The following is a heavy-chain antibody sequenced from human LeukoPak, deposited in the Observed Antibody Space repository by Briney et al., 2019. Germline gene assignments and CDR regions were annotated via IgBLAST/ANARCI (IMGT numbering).Heavy chain of an antibody. Sequence: SETLSLTCTVSGASIRSSYWSWLRQPPGKGLEWIGYIYYTGSTNSNPSLKSRVTVSVDTSMNQLSLKLSSMTAADTAVYYCARLDRSGYEMGGTWFDPWGQGTLVTVSS. V-gene: IGHV4-59*08. J-gene: IGHJ5*02. D-gene: IGHD3-22*01. CDR1: GASIRSSY. CDR3: ARLDRSGYEMGGTWFDP. CDR2: IYYTGST.